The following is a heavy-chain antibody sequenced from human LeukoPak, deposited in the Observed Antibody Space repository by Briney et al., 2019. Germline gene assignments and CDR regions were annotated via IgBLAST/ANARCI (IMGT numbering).Heavy chain of an antibody. CDR1: GYTFTSYG. J-gene: IGHJ5*02. D-gene: IGHD1-20*01. CDR3: AREGTRITGTTRLWFDP. Sequence: ASVKVSCKASGYTFTSYGISWVRQAPGQGLEWMGWISAYNGNTNYAQKLQGRVTMTTDTSTSTAYMELRSLRSDDTAVCYCAREGTRITGTTRLWFDPWGQGTLVTVSS. CDR2: ISAYNGNT. V-gene: IGHV1-18*01.